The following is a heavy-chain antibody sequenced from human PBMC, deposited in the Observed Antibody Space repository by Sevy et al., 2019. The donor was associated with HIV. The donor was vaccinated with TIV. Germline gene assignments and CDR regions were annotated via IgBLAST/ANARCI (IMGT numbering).Heavy chain of an antibody. CDR1: VYTLSQLS. D-gene: IGHD3-22*01. J-gene: IGHJ4*02. CDR3: ATTKDYYDSSGSPFDY. CDR2: FDPEDGET. V-gene: IGHV1-24*01. Sequence: ASVKVSCKVSVYTLSQLSMHWVRQAPGKGLEWMGSFDPEDGETRYAQMLQGRVTLTEDTSTNTAYMELRSLRSEDTAVYYCATTKDYYDSSGSPFDYWGLGTLVTVSS.